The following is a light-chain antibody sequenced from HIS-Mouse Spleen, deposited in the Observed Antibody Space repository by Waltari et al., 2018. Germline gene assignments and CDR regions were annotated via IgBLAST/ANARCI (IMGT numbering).Light chain of an antibody. CDR3: CSYAGSSTWV. J-gene: IGLJ3*02. CDR1: RSDVGSYNL. CDR2: EGS. V-gene: IGLV2-23*01. Sequence: QSALTQPAPVSGSPGQSTTLPCPGTRSDVGSYNLVSWYQQHPGKAPKLMIYEGSKRPSGVSNRFSGSKSGNTASLTISGLQAEDEADYYCCSYAGSSTWVFGGGTKLTVL.